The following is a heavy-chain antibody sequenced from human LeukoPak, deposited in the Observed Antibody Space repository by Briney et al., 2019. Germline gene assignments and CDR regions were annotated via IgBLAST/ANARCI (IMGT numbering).Heavy chain of an antibody. CDR1: GGSISSGDYY. CDR2: IYYSGST. Sequence: PSETLSLTCTVSGGSISSGDYYWSWIRQPPGKGLEWIGYIYYSGSTYYNPSLKSRVTISVDTSNNQFSLKLSSVTAADTAVYYCARHGGGSFHFDYWGQGTLVTVSS. CDR3: ARHGGGSFHFDY. V-gene: IGHV4-30-4*08. J-gene: IGHJ4*02. D-gene: IGHD1-26*01.